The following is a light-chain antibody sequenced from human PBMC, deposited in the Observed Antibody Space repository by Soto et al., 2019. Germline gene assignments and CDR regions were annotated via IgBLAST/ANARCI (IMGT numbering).Light chain of an antibody. V-gene: IGKV1-5*01. CDR1: RSISGW. Sequence: DIQMTQSPSTLSASVGDRXTITCRASRSISGWLAWYQQKPGKAPKLLIYDASSLESGVPSRFSGSRSGTEFTLTISSLQPDDFATYYCQQYESYSPWTFGQGTKVEIK. J-gene: IGKJ1*01. CDR2: DAS. CDR3: QQYESYSPWT.